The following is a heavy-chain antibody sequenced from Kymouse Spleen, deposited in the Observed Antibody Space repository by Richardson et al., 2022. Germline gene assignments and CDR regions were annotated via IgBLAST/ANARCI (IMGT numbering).Heavy chain of an antibody. D-gene: IGHD3-10*01. CDR2: INHSGST. CDR3: ASLYGSGSYPFDY. V-gene: IGHV4-34*01. CDR1: GGSFSGYY. Sequence: QVQLQQWGAGLLKPSETLSLTCAVYGGSFSGYYWSWIRQPPGKGLEWIGEINHSGSTNYNPSLKSRVTISVDTSKNQFSLKLSSVTAADTAVYYCASLYGSGSYPFDYWGQGTLVTVSS. J-gene: IGHJ4*02.